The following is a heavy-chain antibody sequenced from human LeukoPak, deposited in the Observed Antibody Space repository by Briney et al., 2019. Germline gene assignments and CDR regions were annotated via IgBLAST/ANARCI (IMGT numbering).Heavy chain of an antibody. J-gene: IGHJ5*02. Sequence: VKVSCKASRYTFNDYYLHWVRQAPGQGLEWMGWINPNSGGTNYAQTFQGRVTMTRDPSISTSYMELSRLTSDDTAVYYCARGIGSGSYGRFDPWGQGTLVTVSS. CDR1: RYTFNDYY. CDR3: ARGIGSGSYGRFDP. D-gene: IGHD3-10*01. CDR2: INPNSGGT. V-gene: IGHV1-2*02.